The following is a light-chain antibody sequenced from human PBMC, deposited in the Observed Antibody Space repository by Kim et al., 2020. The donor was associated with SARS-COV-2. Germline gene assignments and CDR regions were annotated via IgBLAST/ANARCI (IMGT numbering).Light chain of an antibody. J-gene: IGKJ4*01. CDR2: GAS. V-gene: IGKV3-20*01. Sequence: SPGERATLSCRASQSVSSSYLAWCQQKPGQAPRLLIYGASSRATGIPDRFSGSGSGTDFTLTISRLEPEDFAVYYCQQYGSSWLTFGGGTKVDIK. CDR3: QQYGSSWLT. CDR1: QSVSSSY.